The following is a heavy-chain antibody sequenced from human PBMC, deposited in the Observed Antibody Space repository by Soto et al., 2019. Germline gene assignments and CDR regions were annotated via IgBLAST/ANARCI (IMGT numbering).Heavy chain of an antibody. Sequence: EVKVLESGGDLVQPGGSLRLSCVASGFTFSEYAMTWVRQAPGKGLDWVSSVSANGDITYYADSVKGRFTISRDNSNNTLVLQMNSLRAEDTALYYCARGDRGGSGSPASYYSSGLDVWGQGTTVIVSS. V-gene: IGHV3-23*01. CDR2: VSANGDIT. CDR1: GFTFSEYA. D-gene: IGHD3-10*01. CDR3: ARGDRGGSGSPASYYSSGLDV. J-gene: IGHJ6*02.